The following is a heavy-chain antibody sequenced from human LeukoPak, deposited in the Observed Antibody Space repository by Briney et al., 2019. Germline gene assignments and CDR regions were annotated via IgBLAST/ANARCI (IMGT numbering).Heavy chain of an antibody. Sequence: GGSLRLSCAASGFTFSSYAMSWVRQAPGKGLEWVSYISSSSSTIYYADSVKGRFTISRDNAKNSLYLQMNSLRDEDTAVYYCARDGGYMAVADTGWFDPWGQGTLVTVSS. CDR3: ARDGGYMAVADTGWFDP. CDR1: GFTFSSYA. CDR2: ISSSSSTI. J-gene: IGHJ5*02. D-gene: IGHD6-19*01. V-gene: IGHV3-48*02.